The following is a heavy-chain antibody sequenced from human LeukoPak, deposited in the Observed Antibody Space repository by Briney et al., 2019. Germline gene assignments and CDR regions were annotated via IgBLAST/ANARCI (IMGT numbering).Heavy chain of an antibody. V-gene: IGHV4-39*01. D-gene: IGHD3-22*01. CDR1: GGSISSSSYY. CDR3: ARIVVALTHYYYMDV. CDR2: IYYSGTT. Sequence: PSETLSLTCTVSGGSISSSSYYWGWIRQPPGKGLEWLGSIYYSGTTYYNPSLKSRVTISVDTSKNQFSLKLSSVTAADTAVYYCARIVVALTHYYYMDVWGKGATVTVSS. J-gene: IGHJ6*03.